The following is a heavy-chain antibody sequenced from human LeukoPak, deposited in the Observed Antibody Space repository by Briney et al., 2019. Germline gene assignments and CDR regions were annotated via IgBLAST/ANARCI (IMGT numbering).Heavy chain of an antibody. CDR3: ARAPYYYGSSGYPEN. Sequence: ASVKVSCKASGYTFTSYGISWVRQAPGQGLEWMGWVSAYNGNTNYAQKLQGRVTMTTDTSTSTAYMELRSLRSDDTAVYYCARAPYYYGSSGYPENWGQGTLVTVSS. CDR1: GYTFTSYG. D-gene: IGHD3-22*01. CDR2: VSAYNGNT. J-gene: IGHJ4*02. V-gene: IGHV1-18*01.